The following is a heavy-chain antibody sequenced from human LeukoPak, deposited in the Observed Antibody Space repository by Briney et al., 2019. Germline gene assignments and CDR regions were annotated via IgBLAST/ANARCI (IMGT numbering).Heavy chain of an antibody. CDR2: IIPIFGTA. V-gene: IGHV1-69*13. CDR3: ASSSGWYRNWFDP. Sequence: GASVKVSCKASGGTFSSYAISWVRQAPGQGLEWMGGIIPIFGTANYAQKFQGRVTITADESTSTAYMELSSLRSEDTAVYYCASSSGWYRNWFDPWGQGTLVTVSS. J-gene: IGHJ5*02. CDR1: GGTFSSYA. D-gene: IGHD6-19*01.